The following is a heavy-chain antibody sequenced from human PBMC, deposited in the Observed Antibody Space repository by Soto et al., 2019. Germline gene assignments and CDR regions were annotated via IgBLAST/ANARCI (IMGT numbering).Heavy chain of an antibody. CDR1: GFTFSSYS. D-gene: IGHD2-8*01. J-gene: IGHJ4*02. CDR3: AREDCTNGVCYGGFDY. Sequence: PGGSLRLSCAASGFTFSSYSMNCVRQAPGKGLEWVSSISSSSSYIYYADSVKGRFTISRDNAKNSLYLQMNSLRAEDTAVYYCAREDCTNGVCYGGFDYWGQGTLVTVSS. V-gene: IGHV3-21*01. CDR2: ISSSSSYI.